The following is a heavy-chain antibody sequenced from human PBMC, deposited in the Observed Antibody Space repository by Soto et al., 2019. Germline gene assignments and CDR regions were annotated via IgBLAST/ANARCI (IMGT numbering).Heavy chain of an antibody. CDR3: ARDLGWPDARFDP. J-gene: IGHJ5*02. D-gene: IGHD7-27*01. Sequence: QVQLVESGGGEVQPGRSLRLSCAASGFTFRNHGMHWVRLAPGKGLEWVAVIWYDGSEKYYADSVKGRFTISRDNSKNTLYLQMNSLRGEDTAVYYCARDLGWPDARFDPWGQGTLVTVSS. V-gene: IGHV3-33*01. CDR1: GFTFRNHG. CDR2: IWYDGSEK.